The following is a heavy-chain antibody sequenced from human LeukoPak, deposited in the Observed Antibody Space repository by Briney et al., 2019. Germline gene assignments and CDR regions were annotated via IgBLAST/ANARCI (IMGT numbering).Heavy chain of an antibody. J-gene: IGHJ4*02. Sequence: GGSLRLSCTASGFTFVDYAMTWVRQAPGRGLEWVGFIRSNPYGGTTEYAASVKGRFTISRDDSKSIAYLQMNSLKTEDTAVYYCTRGLLPGYWGQGTLVTVSS. CDR2: IRSNPYGGTT. CDR3: TRGLLPGY. V-gene: IGHV3-49*04. CDR1: GFTFVDYA. D-gene: IGHD2/OR15-2a*01.